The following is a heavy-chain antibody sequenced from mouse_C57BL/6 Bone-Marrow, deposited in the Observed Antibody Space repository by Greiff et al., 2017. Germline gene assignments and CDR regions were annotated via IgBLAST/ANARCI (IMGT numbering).Heavy chain of an antibody. D-gene: IGHD1-1*01. CDR2: IDPSDSYT. J-gene: IGHJ1*03. CDR1: GYTFTSYW. V-gene: IGHV1-50*01. Sequence: QVQLQQPGAELVKPGASVKLSCKASGYTFTSYWMQWVKQRPGQGLEWIGEIDPSDSYTNYNQKFKGKATLTVDTSSSTAYMQLSSLTSEDSAVYYCAREGTTVPWYCDVWGTGTTVTVSS. CDR3: AREGTTVPWYCDV.